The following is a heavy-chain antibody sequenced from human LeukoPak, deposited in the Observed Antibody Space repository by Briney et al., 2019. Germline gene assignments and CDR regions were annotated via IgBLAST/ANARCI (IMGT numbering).Heavy chain of an antibody. Sequence: GGSLRLSCAASGFTFSSYAMSWVRQAPGKGLEWVSAISGSGGSTYYADSVKGRFTISRDNSKNTLYLQMNSLRAEDTAVYYCAKDSLWFGELEGEYFDDWGQGTLVTVSS. CDR2: ISGSGGST. J-gene: IGHJ4*02. D-gene: IGHD3-10*01. V-gene: IGHV3-23*01. CDR3: AKDSLWFGELEGEYFDD. CDR1: GFTFSSYA.